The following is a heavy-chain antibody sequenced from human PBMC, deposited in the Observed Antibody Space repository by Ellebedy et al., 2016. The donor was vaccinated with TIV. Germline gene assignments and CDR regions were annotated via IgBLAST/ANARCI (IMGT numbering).Heavy chain of an antibody. J-gene: IGHJ1*01. D-gene: IGHD2-15*01. CDR1: GGTFSSYG. CDR2: IIPIFGTA. CDR3: ARHLGYCRGGMCYSAEYFQH. Sequence: ASVKVSCKASGGTFSSYGISWVRQAPGQGLEWMGGIIPIFGTANYAQKFQGRVTITADKSTSTAYMELSSLRSEDTAIYYCARHLGYCRGGMCYSAEYFQHWGQGSLVIVSS. V-gene: IGHV1-69*06.